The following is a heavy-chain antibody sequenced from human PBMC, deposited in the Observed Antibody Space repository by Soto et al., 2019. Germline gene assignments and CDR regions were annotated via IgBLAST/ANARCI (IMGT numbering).Heavy chain of an antibody. Sequence: QVQVVQSGAEVKKPGASVKVSCKASGYSFTDYYIHWVRQAPGQGLEWMGWINPNSDDADYPLKFQGRVTMTRDTSISTAYMELSGLRSDDTAVYFCAKDEGGIFDSWGQGTLVTVSS. V-gene: IGHV1-2*02. CDR3: AKDEGGIFDS. D-gene: IGHD3-16*01. CDR2: INPNSDDA. CDR1: GYSFTDYY. J-gene: IGHJ4*01.